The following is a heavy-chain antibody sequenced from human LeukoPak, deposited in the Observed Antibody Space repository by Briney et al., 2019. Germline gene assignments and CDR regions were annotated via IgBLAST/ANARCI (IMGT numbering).Heavy chain of an antibody. CDR2: ISNDGTNK. V-gene: IGHV3-30-3*01. CDR3: ARVDDYGNYAYGMDV. J-gene: IGHJ6*02. CDR1: GFIFSTYA. Sequence: GGSLRLSCAASGFIFSTYAMHWVRQAPGKGLEWVAVISNDGTNKYYGDSVKGRFTISRDKSKNTLQLQMNSLRAEDTAVYYCARVDDYGNYAYGMDVWGQGTTVTVSS. D-gene: IGHD4-17*01.